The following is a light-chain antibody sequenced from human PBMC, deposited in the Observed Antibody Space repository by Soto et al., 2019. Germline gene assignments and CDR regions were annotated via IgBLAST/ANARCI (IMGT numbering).Light chain of an antibody. V-gene: IGKV3-15*01. CDR2: RAS. J-gene: IGKJ2*01. Sequence: EIVMTQSPATLSVSPGGRATLSYRASQSVNDYLAWYQQRPGQPPRLLIYRASTRATGIPARFSGSGSRTEFSLTISSLQSEDFAVYYCQQYSTWPPKYTFGQGTKLEI. CDR3: QQYSTWPPKYT. CDR1: QSVNDY.